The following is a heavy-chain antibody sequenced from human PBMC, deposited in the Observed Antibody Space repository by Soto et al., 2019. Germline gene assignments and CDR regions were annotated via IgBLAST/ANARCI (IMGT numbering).Heavy chain of an antibody. CDR1: GFTVSSNY. CDR3: ARDRRVQRRYYYYYGMDV. V-gene: IGHV3-7*01. J-gene: IGHJ6*02. Sequence: GGSLRLSCVTSGFTVSSNYMGWVRQAPGKGLEWVANIKQDGSEKYYVDSVKGRFTISRDNAKNSLYLQMNSLRAEDTAVYYCARDRRVQRRYYYYYGMDVWGQGTTVTVSS. D-gene: IGHD3-3*01. CDR2: IKQDGSEK.